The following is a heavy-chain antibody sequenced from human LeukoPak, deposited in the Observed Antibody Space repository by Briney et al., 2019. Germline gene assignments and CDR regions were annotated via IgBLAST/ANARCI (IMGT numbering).Heavy chain of an antibody. J-gene: IGHJ3*02. Sequence: PGGSLRLSCAASGFTFSSYGMHWVRQAPGKGLEWVTVIWYDGSNKYYADSVKGRFTISRDNSKNTLYLQMNSLRAEDRAVYYCARDLETFDIWGQGTMVTVSS. D-gene: IGHD3-3*01. V-gene: IGHV3-33*01. CDR2: IWYDGSNK. CDR1: GFTFSSYG. CDR3: ARDLETFDI.